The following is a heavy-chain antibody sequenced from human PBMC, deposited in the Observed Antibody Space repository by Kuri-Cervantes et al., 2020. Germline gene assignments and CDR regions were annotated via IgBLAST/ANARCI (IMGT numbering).Heavy chain of an antibody. CDR1: EFTFSSYW. Sequence: GGSLRLSCAASEFTFSSYWMSWVRQAPGKGLEWVANIKQDGSEKYYVDSVKGRFTISRDNAKNSLYLQMNSLRAEDTAVYYCARAAITLVRGVTGPGDGMDVWGQGTTVTVSS. J-gene: IGHJ6*02. CDR2: IKQDGSEK. V-gene: IGHV3-7*01. D-gene: IGHD3-10*01. CDR3: ARAAITLVRGVTGPGDGMDV.